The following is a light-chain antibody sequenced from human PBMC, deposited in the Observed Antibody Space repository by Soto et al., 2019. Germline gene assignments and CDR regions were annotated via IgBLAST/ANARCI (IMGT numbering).Light chain of an antibody. V-gene: IGLV2-11*01. CDR3: NSYASGNARV. CDR1: SSDVGGYNY. J-gene: IGLJ1*01. CDR2: DVS. Sequence: QSALTQPRSVSGSPGQSVTISCTGTSSDVGGYNYVSWYQQHPGKAPKLMIYDVSKRPSGVPDRFSGSKSGNTASLTISGLQAEDEADYYCNSYASGNARVFGTGTKLTVL.